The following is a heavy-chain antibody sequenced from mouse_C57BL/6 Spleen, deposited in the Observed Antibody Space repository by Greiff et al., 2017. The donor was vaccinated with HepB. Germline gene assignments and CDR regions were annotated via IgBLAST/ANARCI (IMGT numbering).Heavy chain of an antibody. J-gene: IGHJ3*01. CDR2: IDPSDSYT. CDR1: GYTFTSYW. V-gene: IGHV1-50*01. D-gene: IGHD2-2*01. CDR3: ARWGDGYDGFAY. Sequence: QVHVKQPGAELVKPGASVKLSCKASGYTFTSYWMQWVKQRPGQGLEWIGEIDPSDSYTNYNQKFKGKATLTVDTSSSTAYMQLSSLTSEDSAVYYCARWGDGYDGFAYWGQGTLVTVSA.